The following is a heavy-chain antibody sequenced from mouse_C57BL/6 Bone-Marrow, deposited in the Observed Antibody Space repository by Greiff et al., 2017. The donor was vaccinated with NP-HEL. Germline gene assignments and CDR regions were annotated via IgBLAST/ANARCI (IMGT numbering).Heavy chain of an antibody. CDR1: GFTFSSYA. D-gene: IGHD2-5*01. V-gene: IGHV5-4*01. CDR2: ISDGGSYT. J-gene: IGHJ3*01. Sequence: EVQLMESGGGLVKPGGSLKLSCAASGFTFSSYAMSWVRQTPEKRLEWVATISDGGSYTYYPDNVKGRFTISRDNAKNHLYLQMSHLKSEDTAMYYCARVRRNYSSPFAYWGQGTLVTVSA. CDR3: ARVRRNYSSPFAY.